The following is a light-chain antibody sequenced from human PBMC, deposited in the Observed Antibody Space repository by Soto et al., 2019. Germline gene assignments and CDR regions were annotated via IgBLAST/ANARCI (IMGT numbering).Light chain of an antibody. V-gene: IGLV2-14*01. CDR1: SSDVGGYNY. CDR3: SSYTSSSTLV. J-gene: IGLJ2*01. Sequence: HSVLTPPASVSGSPGQSLTISCTGPSSDVGGYNYVSWYQQHPGKAPKLMLYEVSNRPSGVSNRFSGSKSGNTASLTISGLQAEDEADYYCSSYTSSSTLVFGGGTKLTVL. CDR2: EVS.